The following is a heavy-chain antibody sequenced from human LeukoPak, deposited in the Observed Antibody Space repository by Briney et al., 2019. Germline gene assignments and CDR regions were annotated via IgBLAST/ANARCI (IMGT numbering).Heavy chain of an antibody. Sequence: GGSLRLSCAASGFTFSSYSMNWVRQAPGKGLEWVSSISSSSSYIYYADSVKGRFTISRDNAKNSLYLQMNSLRAEDTAVYYCARGLQAVAAAFDYWGQGTLVTVSS. CDR3: ARGLQAVAAAFDY. V-gene: IGHV3-21*01. CDR1: GFTFSSYS. J-gene: IGHJ4*02. D-gene: IGHD6-19*01. CDR2: ISSSSSYI.